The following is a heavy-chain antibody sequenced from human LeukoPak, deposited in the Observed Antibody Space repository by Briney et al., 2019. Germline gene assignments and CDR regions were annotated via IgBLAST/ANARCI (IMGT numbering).Heavy chain of an antibody. Sequence: PGGSLRLSCEASGFTFSSYAMHWVRQAPGKGLEWVAVISYDGSNKYYADSVKGRFTISRDNSKNTLYLQMNSLRAEDTAVYYCAREDYGDSAVFDYWGQGTLVTVSS. CDR2: ISYDGSNK. CDR1: GFTFSSYA. V-gene: IGHV3-30-3*01. CDR3: AREDYGDSAVFDY. D-gene: IGHD4-17*01. J-gene: IGHJ4*02.